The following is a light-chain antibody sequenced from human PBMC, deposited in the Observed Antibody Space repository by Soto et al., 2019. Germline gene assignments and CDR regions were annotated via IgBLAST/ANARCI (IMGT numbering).Light chain of an antibody. V-gene: IGLV1-44*01. CDR3: AAWDDSLNGYV. CDR1: SSNIGSNT. CDR2: GND. Sequence: QSVLTQPPSASGTPGQRVTISCSGGSSNIGSNTVNWYQQVPGTAPKLLIYGNDQRPSGVPDRFSGSKSGTSASLAISGLQSEDEADYFCAAWDDSLNGYVFGTGTKVTVL. J-gene: IGLJ1*01.